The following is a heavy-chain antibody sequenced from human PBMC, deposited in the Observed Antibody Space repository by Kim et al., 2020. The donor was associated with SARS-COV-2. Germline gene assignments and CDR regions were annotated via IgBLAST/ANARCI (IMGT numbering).Heavy chain of an antibody. CDR3: AKDLARVDWFDP. J-gene: IGHJ5*02. Sequence: YYTAYGTGRFTISRDNAKNTLYLQMTSLRAEGTAVYYCAKDLARVDWFDPWGQGTMVTVSS. V-gene: IGHV3-23*01.